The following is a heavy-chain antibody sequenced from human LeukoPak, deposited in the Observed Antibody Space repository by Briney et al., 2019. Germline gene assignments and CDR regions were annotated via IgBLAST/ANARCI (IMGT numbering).Heavy chain of an antibody. Sequence: GGSLRLSCAASGFTFSNYAMHWVRQAPGKGLEWVAFIRNDGNEIYYADSVKGRFTISRDNSRDTLYFQMNSLIYEDTAVYYCVTVPDYWGQGTLVTVSS. V-gene: IGHV3-30*02. J-gene: IGHJ4*02. D-gene: IGHD3-10*01. CDR1: GFTFSNYA. CDR2: IRNDGNEI. CDR3: VTVPDY.